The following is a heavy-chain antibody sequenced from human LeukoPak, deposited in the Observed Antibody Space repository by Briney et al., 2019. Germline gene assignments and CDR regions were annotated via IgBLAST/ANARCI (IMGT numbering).Heavy chain of an antibody. CDR3: ARDALGDGALFYYYYMDV. CDR1: NYSISSGYY. V-gene: IGHV4-38-2*02. J-gene: IGHJ6*03. D-gene: IGHD1-26*01. Sequence: SETLSLTCTVSNYSISSGYYWGWVRQSPGKGLEWIGSVYYSGTTYDNPSLKSRVTISVDTSKNQFSLKLSSVTAADTAVYYCARDALGDGALFYYYYMDVWGKGTTVTISS. CDR2: VYYSGTT.